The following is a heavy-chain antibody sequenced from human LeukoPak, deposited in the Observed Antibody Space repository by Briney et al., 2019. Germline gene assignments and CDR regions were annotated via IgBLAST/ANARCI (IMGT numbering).Heavy chain of an antibody. CDR2: IYPGDSDT. D-gene: IGHD3-10*01. V-gene: IGHV5-51*01. J-gene: IGHJ4*02. Sequence: GESLKISCKGSEYSFSNYWIAWVRQMPGKGLEWMGIIYPGDSDTRYNPSFQGQVTISADKSISTAYLQWSSLKASDTAIYYCARLGLGSGSSCDYWGQGTLVIVSS. CDR1: EYSFSNYW. CDR3: ARLGLGSGSSCDY.